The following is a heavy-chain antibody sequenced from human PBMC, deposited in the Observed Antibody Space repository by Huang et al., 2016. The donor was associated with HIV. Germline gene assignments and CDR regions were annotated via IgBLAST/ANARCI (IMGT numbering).Heavy chain of an antibody. D-gene: IGHD6-13*01. V-gene: IGHV3-21*01. J-gene: IGHJ4*02. CDR3: ASEIAAASIDY. CDR1: GFTFSSYS. CDR2: ISSSSSYI. Sequence: EVQLVESGGGLVKPGGSLRLSCAASGFTFSSYSMNWVRQAPGSGGVWVSSISSSSSYIYYADSVKGRFTIARDNAKNSLYLQMNSLRAEDTAVYYCASEIAAASIDYWGQGTLVTVSS.